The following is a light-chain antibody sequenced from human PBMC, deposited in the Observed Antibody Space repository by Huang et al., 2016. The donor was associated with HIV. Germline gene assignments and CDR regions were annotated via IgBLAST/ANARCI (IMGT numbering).Light chain of an antibody. J-gene: IGKJ1*01. Sequence: EIVLTQSPGSLSLSPGEGATLSCRASQSVNNNYLAWYQQKPGQAPRLLIFSASNRATGIPDRFGGSGCGTDFTLTIRSLGPEDFAMYYCQQYGSSPWTFGQGTKVEVK. CDR1: QSVNNNY. CDR2: SAS. V-gene: IGKV3-20*01. CDR3: QQYGSSPWT.